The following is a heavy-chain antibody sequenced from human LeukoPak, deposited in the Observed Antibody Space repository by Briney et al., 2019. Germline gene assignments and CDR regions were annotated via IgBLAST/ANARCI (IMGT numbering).Heavy chain of an antibody. J-gene: IGHJ4*02. V-gene: IGHV3-23*01. Sequence: PGGSLRLSCAVSGFTLNTYAMNWVRQAPGKGLEWVSLISRDGTRTHYADSVQGRFTISRDDSKNTLYLQMNSLRAEDTAVYHCAQDLDSSGYYSGGVDWGQGTLVTVSS. D-gene: IGHD3-22*01. CDR1: GFTLNTYA. CDR2: ISRDGTRT. CDR3: AQDLDSSGYYSGGVD.